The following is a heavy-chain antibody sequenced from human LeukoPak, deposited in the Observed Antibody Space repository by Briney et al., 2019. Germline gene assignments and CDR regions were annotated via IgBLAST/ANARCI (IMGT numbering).Heavy chain of an antibody. J-gene: IGHJ3*02. CDR1: GFTFSSYG. D-gene: IGHD2-8*02. V-gene: IGHV3-30*03. CDR2: ISYDGSNK. Sequence: PGRSLRLSCAASGFTFSSYGMHWVRQAPGKGLEWVAVISYDGSNKYYADSVKGRFTISRDNSKNTLYLQMNSLRAEDTAVYYCASETGALGPDAFDIWGQGTMVTVSS. CDR3: ASETGALGPDAFDI.